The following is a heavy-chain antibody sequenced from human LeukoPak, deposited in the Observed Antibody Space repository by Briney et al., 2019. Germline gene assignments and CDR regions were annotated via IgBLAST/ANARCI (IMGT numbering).Heavy chain of an antibody. D-gene: IGHD6-19*01. CDR3: ARGIAVAGSMGGYYYYCGMDV. CDR1: GGSIRSSYYY. V-gene: IGHV4-39*07. J-gene: IGHJ6*02. CDR2: IYDSGST. Sequence: SETLSLTCTVSGGSIRSSYYYWGWIRQPPGKGLEWIGSIYDSGSTYYNPSLKSRVTISVDTSKNQFSLKLSSVTAADTAVYYCARGIAVAGSMGGYYYYCGMDVWGQGTTVTVSS.